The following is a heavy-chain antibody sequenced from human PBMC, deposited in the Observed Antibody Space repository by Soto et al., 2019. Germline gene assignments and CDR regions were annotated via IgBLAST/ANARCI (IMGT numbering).Heavy chain of an antibody. CDR3: AKGPEYDILTGCDY. V-gene: IGHV3-23*01. CDR2: LSGGGSTT. CDR1: GFTFSLSA. J-gene: IGHJ4*02. Sequence: EVQLLESGGGFVQPGESLRLSCAASGFTFSLSAMSWVRQAPGRGLDWVSSLSGGGSTTDYADSVKGRFTISRDNSKHTVHLQMNRLRAEDTAVYYCAKGPEYDILTGCDYWGQGALVTVSS. D-gene: IGHD3-9*01.